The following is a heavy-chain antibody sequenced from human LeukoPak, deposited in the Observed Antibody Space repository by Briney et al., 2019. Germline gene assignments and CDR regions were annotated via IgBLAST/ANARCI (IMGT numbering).Heavy chain of an antibody. CDR3: ARLYGTFLEWSPYFDY. Sequence: GGSLRLSCAASGFTFSNYAMIWVRQAPGKGLEWVSVIYSGGSTYYADSVKGRFTISRHNSKNTLYLQMNSLRAEDTAVYYCARLYGTFLEWSPYFDYWGQGTLVTVSS. CDR1: GFTFSNYA. CDR2: IYSGGST. D-gene: IGHD3-3*02. V-gene: IGHV3-53*04. J-gene: IGHJ4*02.